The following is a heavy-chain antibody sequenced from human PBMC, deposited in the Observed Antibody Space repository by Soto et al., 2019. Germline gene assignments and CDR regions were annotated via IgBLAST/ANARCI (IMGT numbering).Heavy chain of an antibody. CDR1: GYTFTSYD. Sequence: ASVKVSCKASGYTFTSYDINWVRQATGQGLELMGWMNPNSGNTGYAQKFQGRVTMTRSTSISTAYMELSSLRSEDTALYYCARGGRGSWYDYFGEIGFDPWGQGTLVTVSS. J-gene: IGHJ5*02. CDR2: MNPNSGNT. CDR3: ARGGRGSWYDYFGEIGFDP. V-gene: IGHV1-8*01. D-gene: IGHD6-13*01.